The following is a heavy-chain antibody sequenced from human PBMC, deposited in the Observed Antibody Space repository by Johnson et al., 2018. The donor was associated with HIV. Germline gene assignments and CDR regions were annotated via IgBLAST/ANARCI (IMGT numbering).Heavy chain of an antibody. V-gene: IGHV3-30-3*01. J-gene: IGHJ3*02. Sequence: QVQLVESGGGLVQPGGSLRLSCAASGFTLSSYAIHWVRQAPGKGLEWVAVISYDGSNKYYADSVKGRFTISRDNSKNTVYLEMNSLRAEDTALYYCARDGSGSYYNGHAFDIWGQGTMVTVSS. CDR1: GFTLSSYA. D-gene: IGHD3-10*01. CDR3: ARDGSGSYYNGHAFDI. CDR2: ISYDGSNK.